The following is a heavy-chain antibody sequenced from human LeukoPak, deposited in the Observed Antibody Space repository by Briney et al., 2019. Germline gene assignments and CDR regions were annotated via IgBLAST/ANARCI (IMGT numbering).Heavy chain of an antibody. CDR1: GFSFNNYD. CDR3: ARVYGYYDVLTGYSTGDY. CDR2: ISYDGDNK. D-gene: IGHD3-9*01. J-gene: IGHJ4*02. Sequence: GGSLRLSCAASGFSFNNYDMHWVRQAPGKGLEWVAVISYDGDNKYYAESVKGRFTISRDDSKNTLYLQMNSLRAEDTALYHCARVYGYYDVLTGYSTGDYWGQGTLVTVSS. V-gene: IGHV3-30-3*01.